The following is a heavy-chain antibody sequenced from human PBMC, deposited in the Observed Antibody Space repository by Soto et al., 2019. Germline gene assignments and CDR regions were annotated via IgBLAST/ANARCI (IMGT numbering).Heavy chain of an antibody. D-gene: IGHD4-17*01. V-gene: IGHV1-69*12. CDR1: GGTFSSYA. CDR2: IIPIFGTA. Sequence: QVQLVQSGAEVKKPGSSVKVSCKASGGTFSSYAISWVRQAPGQGLEWMGGIIPIFGTANYAQKFQGRVXIXAXGATSTAYMELSSLRSEDTAVYYGAVMTTVTTGYLYWGQGTLVTVSS. J-gene: IGHJ4*02. CDR3: AVMTTVTTGYLY.